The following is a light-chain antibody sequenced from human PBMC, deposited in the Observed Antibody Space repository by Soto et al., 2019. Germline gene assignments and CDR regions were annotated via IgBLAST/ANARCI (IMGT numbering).Light chain of an antibody. CDR1: SSDVGGYNY. J-gene: IGLJ1*01. CDR3: SSYISSSAYV. V-gene: IGLV2-14*01. Sequence: QSALTQPASVSGSPGQSITISCTGTSSDVGGYNYVSWYQQHPGKAPKLMIYDVSNRPSGVSNRFSCSKSGNTASLTISGLQAEDEADYYCSSYISSSAYVFGTGTKLTVL. CDR2: DVS.